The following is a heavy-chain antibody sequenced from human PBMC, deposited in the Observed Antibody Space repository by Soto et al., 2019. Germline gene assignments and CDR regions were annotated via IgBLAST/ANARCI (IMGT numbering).Heavy chain of an antibody. J-gene: IGHJ4*02. D-gene: IGHD6-6*01. Sequence: SETLSLTCTVSGGSISRYYWSWIRQPPGKGLEWLGYIHYSGNTNYNPSLKSRVTISVDASRNQFSLKLTSLTAADTAVYYCARVSEIDARPYFHYWGQGTLVTVSS. V-gene: IGHV4-59*01. CDR3: ARVSEIDARPYFHY. CDR1: GGSISRYY. CDR2: IHYSGNT.